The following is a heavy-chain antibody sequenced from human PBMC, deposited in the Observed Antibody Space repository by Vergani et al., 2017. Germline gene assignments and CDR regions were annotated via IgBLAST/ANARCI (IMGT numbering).Heavy chain of an antibody. CDR1: GYTFTDYW. D-gene: IGHD6-19*01. CDR2: VYARDSIT. V-gene: IGHV5-51*01. J-gene: IGHJ6*02. Sequence: EVPLVQSGAEVKKPGESLKISCEGSGYTFTDYWVGWVRQQPGKGLEWMGVVYARDSITRYSLSFEGQVTISADKSINTAYLEWDSLRASDSAIYYCARQVAVAGKWWGPYYYYGMDVWGQGTTVTVSS. CDR3: ARQVAVAGKWWGPYYYYGMDV.